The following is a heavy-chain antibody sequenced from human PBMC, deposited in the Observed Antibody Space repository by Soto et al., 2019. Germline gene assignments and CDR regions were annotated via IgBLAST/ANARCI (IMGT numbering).Heavy chain of an antibody. CDR1: GYTLTELS. CDR3: ATRSPAFDY. CDR2: FDPEDGET. J-gene: IGHJ4*02. Sequence: ASVKVSCKVSGYTLTELSMHWVRQAPGKGLEWMGGFDPEDGETIYAQKFQGRVTMTTDTSTSTAYMELGSLRSDDTAVYYCATRSPAFDYWGQGTLVTVSS. V-gene: IGHV1-24*01.